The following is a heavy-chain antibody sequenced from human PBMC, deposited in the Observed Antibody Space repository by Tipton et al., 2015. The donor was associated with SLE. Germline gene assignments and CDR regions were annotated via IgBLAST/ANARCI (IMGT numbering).Heavy chain of an antibody. D-gene: IGHD3-10*01. J-gene: IGHJ4*02. CDR2: LYTSGTT. V-gene: IGHV4-4*07. CDR1: GVSIIRYY. CDR3: ARYTSYYGSGKPIDN. Sequence: TLSLTCSVSGVSIIRYYWPRIRQPAGKGLEWIARLYTSGTTNYNPSLKSRVTMSVDTSKNQFSLKLTSVTAADTAVYYCARYTSYYGSGKPIDNWGQGTLVTVSS.